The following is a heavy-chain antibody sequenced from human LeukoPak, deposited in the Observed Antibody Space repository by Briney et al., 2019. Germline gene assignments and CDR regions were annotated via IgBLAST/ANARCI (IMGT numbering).Heavy chain of an antibody. D-gene: IGHD2-15*01. Sequence: PGGSLRLSCAASGFVFSSQDMGWVRQAPGKGLEWVSYIRSSSSYIYYADSVKGRFTISRDNSKNTLYLQMSSLRAEDTAVYYCVPTGAYCSGGSCYSEGFDYWGQGTLVTVSS. CDR2: IRSSSSYI. V-gene: IGHV3-21*01. J-gene: IGHJ4*02. CDR3: VPTGAYCSGGSCYSEGFDY. CDR1: GFVFSSQD.